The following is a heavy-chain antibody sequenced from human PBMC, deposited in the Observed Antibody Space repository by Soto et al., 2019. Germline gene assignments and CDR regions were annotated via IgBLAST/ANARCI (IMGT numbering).Heavy chain of an antibody. CDR2: IYPGDSGT. CDR1: GYSFTTYW. J-gene: IGHJ6*02. V-gene: IGHV5-51*01. Sequence: GESLKISCKASGYSFTTYWIAWVRQMPGKGLEWMGIIYPGDSGTRYSPSFQGQVTISADNSKNTLYLQMNSLRAEDTAVYYCARDRNTLLGMDVWGQGTTVTVSS. D-gene: IGHD3-22*01. CDR3: ARDRNTLLGMDV.